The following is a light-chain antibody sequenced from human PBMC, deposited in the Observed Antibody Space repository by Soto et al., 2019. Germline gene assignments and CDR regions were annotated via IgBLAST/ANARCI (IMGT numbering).Light chain of an antibody. CDR3: YSYAGSDRGV. Sequence: QSVLTQPPSASGSPGQSVTISCTGTSSDVGGYNSVSWYQQHPGKGPKLLIYEVNMRPSGVPDRFSGSKSGNTASLTVSGLQAEDEAYYYCYSYAGSDRGVFGGGTQLTVL. CDR2: EVN. V-gene: IGLV2-8*01. J-gene: IGLJ3*02. CDR1: SSDVGGYNS.